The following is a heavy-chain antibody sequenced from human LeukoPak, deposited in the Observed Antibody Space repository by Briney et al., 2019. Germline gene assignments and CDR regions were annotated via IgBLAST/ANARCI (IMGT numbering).Heavy chain of an antibody. CDR3: ATDRGYSYGYRGDNPFDY. V-gene: IGHV1-24*01. D-gene: IGHD5-18*01. CDR2: FDPKDGET. CDR1: GYTLTELS. Sequence: ASVKVSCKVSGYTLTELSMHWVRQAPGKGLEWMGGFDPKDGETIYAQKFQGRVTMTEDTSTDTAYMELSSLRSEDTAVYYCATDRGYSYGYRGDNPFDYWGQGTLVTVSS. J-gene: IGHJ4*02.